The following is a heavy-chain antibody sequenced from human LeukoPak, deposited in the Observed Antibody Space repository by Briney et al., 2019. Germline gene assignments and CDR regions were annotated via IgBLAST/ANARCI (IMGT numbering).Heavy chain of an antibody. V-gene: IGHV4-30-4*01. CDR3: ARPGIAAANDAFDI. CDR1: GGSISSGDYY. D-gene: IGHD6-13*01. Sequence: RTSETLSLTCTVSGGSISSGDYYWSWIRQPPGKGLEWIGYIYYSGSTYYNPSLKSRVTLSVDTSKNQFSLKLNSVTAADTAVYYCARPGIAAANDAFDIWGQGTMVTVSS. CDR2: IYYSGST. J-gene: IGHJ3*02.